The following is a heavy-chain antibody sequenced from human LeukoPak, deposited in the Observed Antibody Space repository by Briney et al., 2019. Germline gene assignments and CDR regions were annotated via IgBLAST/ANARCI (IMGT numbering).Heavy chain of an antibody. CDR1: GFTFSSYW. J-gene: IGHJ4*02. V-gene: IGHV3-7*01. CDR2: IKQDGSEK. CDR3: ARRGYYGSGIKYDY. Sequence: GGSLRLSCAASGFTFSSYWMSWVRQAPGKGLEWVANIKQDGSEKYYVDSVKGRFTIYRDNAKNSLYLKMNSLRAEDTAVYYCARRGYYGSGIKYDYWGQGTLVTVSS. D-gene: IGHD3-10*01.